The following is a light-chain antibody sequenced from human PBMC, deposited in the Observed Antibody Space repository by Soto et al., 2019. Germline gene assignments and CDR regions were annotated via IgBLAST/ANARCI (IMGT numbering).Light chain of an antibody. Sequence: ESVLTQSPGTLSLSPGERATLSCRVSQSVSNSYFAWYQQKPGPAPRLLIYGISSRATGIPDRFSGSGSGTDFTLTISRLEPEDFVVYYCQQYSTLPHTFGQGTKLEVK. V-gene: IGKV3-20*01. CDR1: QSVSNSY. CDR2: GIS. J-gene: IGKJ2*01. CDR3: QQYSTLPHT.